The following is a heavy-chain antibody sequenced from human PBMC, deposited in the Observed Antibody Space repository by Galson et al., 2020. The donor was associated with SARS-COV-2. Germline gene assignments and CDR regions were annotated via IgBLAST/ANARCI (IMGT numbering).Heavy chain of an antibody. V-gene: IGHV4-59*08. CDR1: GGSISNYY. CDR2: IYYSGST. CDR3: ARHIRYYYYCGMDV. Sequence: ETSETLSLTCTVSGGSISNYYWSWIRQPPGKGLEWIGYIYYSGSTNYNPSLKSRVTISLDTSKKQFSLKLGSVTAADTAVYSCARHIRYYYYCGMDVWGQGTTVTVSS. J-gene: IGHJ6*02.